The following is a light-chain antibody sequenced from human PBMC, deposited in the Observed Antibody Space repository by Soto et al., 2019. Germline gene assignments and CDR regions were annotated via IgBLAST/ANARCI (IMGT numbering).Light chain of an antibody. Sequence: EIVLTQSPCTLSLSPGERATLSCRASQSISGSSVAWYQQKPGQAPRLLIYGASNRATGIPDRFSGSGSGTDFTLNISGLEPEDFAVYYCQHYVSSPLFTFGPGTKVDIK. CDR1: QSISGSS. CDR3: QHYVSSPLFT. V-gene: IGKV3-20*01. J-gene: IGKJ3*01. CDR2: GAS.